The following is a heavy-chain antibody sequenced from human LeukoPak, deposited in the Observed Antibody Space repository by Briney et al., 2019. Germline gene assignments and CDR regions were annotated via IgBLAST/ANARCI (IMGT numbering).Heavy chain of an antibody. D-gene: IGHD6-6*01. J-gene: IGHJ4*02. CDR2: IYYSGST. Sequence: SETLSLTCTVSGGSISSSSYYWSWIRQPPGKGLEWIGSIYYSGSTYYNPSLKSRVTISVDTSKNQFSLKLSSVTAADTAVYYCARQLAEYSYYFDYWGQGTPVTVSS. CDR1: GGSISSSSYY. CDR3: ARQLAEYSYYFDY. V-gene: IGHV4-39*01.